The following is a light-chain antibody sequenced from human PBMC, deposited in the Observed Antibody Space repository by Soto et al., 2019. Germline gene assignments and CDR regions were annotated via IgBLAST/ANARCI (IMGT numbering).Light chain of an antibody. V-gene: IGKV3-20*01. CDR3: QQYGSSGT. CDR1: QSVSNSS. CDR2: AAS. Sequence: EIVLTQSPGTLSLSPGERATFSCRASQSVSNSSLAWYHQKPGQAPRLLLFAASRRATGIPDTFSGSGSGTDFTLTISRLEPEDFAVYYCQQYGSSGTFGQGTKVEIK. J-gene: IGKJ1*01.